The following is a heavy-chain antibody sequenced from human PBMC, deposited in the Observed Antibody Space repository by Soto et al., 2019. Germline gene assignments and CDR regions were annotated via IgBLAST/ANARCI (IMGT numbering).Heavy chain of an antibody. CDR3: ARKWGTSSSWYGVQVGYGMDV. Sequence: ASVKVSCKASGYTFTSYGISWVRQAPGQGLEWMGWISAYNGNTNYAQKRQGRVTMTTDTSTSTAYMELRSLRSDDTAVYYCARKWGTSSSWYGVQVGYGMDVWGQGTTVTVSS. CDR2: ISAYNGNT. V-gene: IGHV1-18*04. D-gene: IGHD6-13*01. CDR1: GYTFTSYG. J-gene: IGHJ6*02.